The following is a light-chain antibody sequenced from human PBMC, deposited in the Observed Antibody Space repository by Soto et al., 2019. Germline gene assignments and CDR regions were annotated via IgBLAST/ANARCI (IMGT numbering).Light chain of an antibody. CDR2: AVS. CDR3: HQYNTWPYT. Sequence: EIVMTQAPATLSVSPGDRVTLSCRASQSVSSNLAWYQQNPGQGPRLLIYAVSARATGIPARFSGSGSGTEFTLTISSLQSDDFALYFCHQYNTWPYTFGQGTKLEIK. CDR1: QSVSSN. J-gene: IGKJ2*01. V-gene: IGKV3-15*01.